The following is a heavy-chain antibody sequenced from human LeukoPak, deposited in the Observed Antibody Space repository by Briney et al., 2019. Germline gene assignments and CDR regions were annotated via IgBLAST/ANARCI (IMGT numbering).Heavy chain of an antibody. V-gene: IGHV1-18*01. J-gene: IGHJ4*02. CDR3: ARDRTAIAAAGTHFDY. CDR2: ISAYNGNT. CDR1: GYTFTSYG. Sequence: APVKVSCKASGYTFTSYGISWVRQAPGQGLEWMGWISAYNGNTNYAQKLQGRVTMTTDTSTSTAYMELRSLRSDDTAVYYCARDRTAIAAAGTHFDYWGQGTLVTVSS. D-gene: IGHD6-13*01.